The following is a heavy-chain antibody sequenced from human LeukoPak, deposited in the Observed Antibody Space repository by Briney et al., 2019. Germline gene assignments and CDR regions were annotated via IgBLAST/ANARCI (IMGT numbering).Heavy chain of an antibody. CDR3: ARKEVPATMGFDY. Sequence: PSETLSLTCTVSGGSIRSYYWSWIRQPPGKGLEWIGYIYHSGATNCNPSLKSRVTISVDTSKNQFSLNLSSVTPADTAVYYCARKEVPATMGFDYWGQGTLVAVSS. CDR2: IYHSGAT. CDR1: GGSIRSYY. V-gene: IGHV4-59*01. D-gene: IGHD2-2*01. J-gene: IGHJ4*02.